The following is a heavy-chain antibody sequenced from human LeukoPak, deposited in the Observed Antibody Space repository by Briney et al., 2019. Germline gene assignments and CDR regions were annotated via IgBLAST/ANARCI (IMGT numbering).Heavy chain of an antibody. CDR1: GYTFTSYD. CDR2: MNPNRGNT. J-gene: IGHJ6*03. V-gene: IGHV1-8*01. CDR3: ARGGYCSSTSCLGRSLYYYYYMDV. Sequence: ASVKVSCKASGYTFTSYDINWVRQATGQGLEWMGWMNPNRGNTGYAQKFQGRVTMTRNTSISTAYMELSSLRSEDTAVYYCARGGYCSSTSCLGRSLYYYYYMDVWGKGTTVTVSS. D-gene: IGHD2-2*01.